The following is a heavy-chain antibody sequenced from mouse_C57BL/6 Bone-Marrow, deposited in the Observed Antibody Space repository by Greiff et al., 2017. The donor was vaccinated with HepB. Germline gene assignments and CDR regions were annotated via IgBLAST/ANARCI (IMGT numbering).Heavy chain of an antibody. CDR1: GYSFTGYY. CDR2: IYPYNGVS. J-gene: IGHJ4*01. CDR3: ARTKITTAYYYAMDY. Sequence: EVQLQQSGPELVKPGASVKISCKASGYSFTGYYMHWVKQSHGNILDWIGYIYPYNGVSSYNQKFKGKATLTVDKSSSTAYMELRSLTSEDSAVYYCARTKITTAYYYAMDYWGQGTSVTVSS. V-gene: IGHV1-31*01. D-gene: IGHD2-4*01.